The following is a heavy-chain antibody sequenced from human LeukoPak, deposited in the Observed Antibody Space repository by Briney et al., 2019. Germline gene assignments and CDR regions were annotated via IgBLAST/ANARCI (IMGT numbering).Heavy chain of an antibody. CDR1: GFTFSSYR. D-gene: IGHD2-2*01. V-gene: IGHV3-74*01. J-gene: IGHJ5*02. CDR2: INSDGSST. CDR3: ARGRCSSTSCWFDP. Sequence: GGSLRLSCAASGFTFSSYRMSWVRQAPGKGLVWVSRINSDGSSTSYADSVKGRFTISRDNAKNTLYLQMNSLRAEDTAVYYCARGRCSSTSCWFDPWGQGTLVTVSS.